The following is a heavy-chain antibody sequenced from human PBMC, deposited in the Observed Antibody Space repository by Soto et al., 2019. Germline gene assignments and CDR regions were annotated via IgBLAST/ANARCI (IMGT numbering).Heavy chain of an antibody. V-gene: IGHV4-31*03. CDR2: IYYSGST. CDR3: ARYSYGQGQIDY. CDR1: GGSISSGGYY. Sequence: QVQLQESGPGLVKPSQTLSLTCTVSGGSISSGGYYWSWIRQHPGKGLEWIGYIYYSGSTYYNPSLKSRVTISVDTSKNQFSLKLSAVTAADTAVYYCARYSYGQGQIDYWGQGTLVTVSS. J-gene: IGHJ4*02. D-gene: IGHD5-18*01.